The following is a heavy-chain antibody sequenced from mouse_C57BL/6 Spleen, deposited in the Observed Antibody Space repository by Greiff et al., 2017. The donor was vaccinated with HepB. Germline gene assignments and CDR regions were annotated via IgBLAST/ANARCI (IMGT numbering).Heavy chain of an antibody. Sequence: EVNVVESGGGLVKPGGSLKLSCAASGFTFSSYAMSWVRQTPEKRLEWVATISDGGSYTYYPDNVKGRFTISRDNAKNNLYLQMSHLKSEDTAMYYCARDRGYDDYAMDYWGQGTSVTVSS. J-gene: IGHJ4*01. D-gene: IGHD2-2*01. CDR2: ISDGGSYT. V-gene: IGHV5-4*01. CDR1: GFTFSSYA. CDR3: ARDRGYDDYAMDY.